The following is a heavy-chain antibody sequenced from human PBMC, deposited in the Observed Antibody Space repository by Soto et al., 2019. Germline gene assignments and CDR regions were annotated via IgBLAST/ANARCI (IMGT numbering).Heavy chain of an antibody. V-gene: IGHV3-66*01. Sequence: GGSLRLSCAASGFTVSSNYMSWVRQAPGKGLEWVSVIYSGGSTYYADSVKGRFTISRDNSKNTLYLQMNSLRAEDTAVYYCARDRSHNWNDGYYMDVWGKGTTVTVSS. D-gene: IGHD1-20*01. CDR3: ARDRSHNWNDGYYMDV. CDR2: IYSGGST. CDR1: GFTVSSNY. J-gene: IGHJ6*03.